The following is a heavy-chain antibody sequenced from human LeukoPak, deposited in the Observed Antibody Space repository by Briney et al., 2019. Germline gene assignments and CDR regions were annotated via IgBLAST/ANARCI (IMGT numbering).Heavy chain of an antibody. J-gene: IGHJ4*02. V-gene: IGHV3-23*01. CDR2: ISGSGGST. CDR1: GFTFSSYG. CDR3: AKSWGEYYDYVWAGDY. Sequence: GGSLRLSCAASGFTFSSYGMSWVRQAPGKGLEWVSAISGSGGSTYYADSVKGRFTISSDNSKNTLYLQMNSLRAEDTAVYYCAKSWGEYYDYVWAGDYWGQGTLVTVSS. D-gene: IGHD3-16*01.